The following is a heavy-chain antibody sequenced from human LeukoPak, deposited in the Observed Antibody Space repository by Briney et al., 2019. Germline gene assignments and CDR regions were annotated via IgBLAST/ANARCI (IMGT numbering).Heavy chain of an antibody. CDR3: ARVGAWELRSFDAFDI. J-gene: IGHJ3*02. CDR2: ISSNGGST. CDR1: GFTFSSYA. D-gene: IGHD1-26*01. Sequence: GGSLRLSCAASGFTFSSYAMSWVRQAPGKGLEYVSAISSNGGSTYYANSVKGRFTISRDNSKNTLYLQMGSLRAEDMAVYYCARVGAWELRSFDAFDIWGQGTMVTVSS. V-gene: IGHV3-64*01.